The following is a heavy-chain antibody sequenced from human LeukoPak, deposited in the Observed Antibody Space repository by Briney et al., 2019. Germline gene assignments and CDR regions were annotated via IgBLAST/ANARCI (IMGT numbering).Heavy chain of an antibody. CDR1: GYTFTSYA. V-gene: IGHV1-69*06. D-gene: IGHD6-13*01. CDR3: ARVVGLTGYSSSWYSGYYYYMDV. CDR2: MIPIFGTT. Sequence: SVKVSCKASGYTFTSYAMNWVRQAPGQGLEWMGGMIPIFGTTNYAQKFQDRVTITADKSTSTAYMELSSLRSEDTAVYYCARVVGLTGYSSSWYSGYYYYMDVWGKGTTVTVSS. J-gene: IGHJ6*03.